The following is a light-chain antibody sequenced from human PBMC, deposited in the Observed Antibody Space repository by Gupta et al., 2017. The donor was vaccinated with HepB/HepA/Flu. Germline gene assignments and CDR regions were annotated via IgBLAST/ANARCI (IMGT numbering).Light chain of an antibody. CDR3: QQSYIIPYT. Sequence: DIQMTQSPSSLSASVGDRVTITCRASHSISAYLNWYQQKPGRATRLLIYGASKLQTGVPSRFSGSGAGTDFTLTISRRQPEDVATCYCQQSYIIPYTFGQGTKVEI. CDR1: HSISAY. J-gene: IGKJ2*01. V-gene: IGKV1-39*01. CDR2: GAS.